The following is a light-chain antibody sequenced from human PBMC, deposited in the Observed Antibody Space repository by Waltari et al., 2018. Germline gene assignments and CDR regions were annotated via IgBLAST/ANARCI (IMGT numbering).Light chain of an antibody. CDR3: QQYNSYSPET. CDR1: QSISNC. Sequence: DIQMTQSPSTLSASVGDRATITCRASQSISNCLAWYQQKPGNAPKFLIYKASSLESGVPSRFSGSGSGTEFTLTISSLQPDDFATYYCQQYNSYSPETFGQGTKVEIK. CDR2: KAS. J-gene: IGKJ1*01. V-gene: IGKV1-5*03.